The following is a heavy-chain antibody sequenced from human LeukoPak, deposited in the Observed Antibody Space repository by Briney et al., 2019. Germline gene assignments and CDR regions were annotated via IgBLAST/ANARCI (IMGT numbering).Heavy chain of an antibody. V-gene: IGHV3-23*01. J-gene: IGHJ4*02. CDR2: ISGSGGST. CDR1: GFTFSSYS. D-gene: IGHD1-1*01. Sequence: GGSLRLSCAASGFTFSSYSMNWVRQAPGKGLEWVSAISGSGGSTYYADSVKGRFTISRDNSKNTLYLQMNSLRAEDTAVYYCANTRTTTLYYFDYWGQGTLVTVSS. CDR3: ANTRTTTLYYFDY.